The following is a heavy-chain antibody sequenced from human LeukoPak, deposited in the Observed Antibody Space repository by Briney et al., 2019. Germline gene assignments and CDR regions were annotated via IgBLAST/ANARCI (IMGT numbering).Heavy chain of an antibody. CDR3: ARDLRSSGWYYFDY. J-gene: IGHJ4*02. D-gene: IGHD6-19*01. CDR2: ISSSSTYI. Sequence: GGSLRLSCAASGFTFSSYSMNWVRQAPGKGLEWVSSISSSSTYIYYADSVKGRFTISRDNAKNSLYLQMNSLRAEDTAVYYCARDLRSSGWYYFDYWGQGTLVTVSS. V-gene: IGHV3-21*01. CDR1: GFTFSSYS.